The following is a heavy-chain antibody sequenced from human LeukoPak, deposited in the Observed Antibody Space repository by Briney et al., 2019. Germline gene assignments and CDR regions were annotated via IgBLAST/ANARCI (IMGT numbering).Heavy chain of an antibody. J-gene: IGHJ6*03. CDR2: ISASGGGT. Sequence: GGSLRLSCAASRFTFNRYSMSWVSQAPGKGLQWVSSISASGGGTHYASSVRGRFSISRDNSKDTVFLQMNGLRAEDTAIYYCATWDENFSCIGVWREGNTVTVSS. CDR3: ATWDENFSCIGV. CDR1: RFTFNRYS. V-gene: IGHV3-23*01. D-gene: IGHD1-26*01.